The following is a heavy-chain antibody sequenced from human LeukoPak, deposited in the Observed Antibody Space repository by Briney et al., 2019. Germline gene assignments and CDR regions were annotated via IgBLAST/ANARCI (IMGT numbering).Heavy chain of an antibody. CDR3: ARGAIVGANFDY. CDR1: GFTFSDYI. Sequence: GGSLRLSCAASGFTFSDYIINWVRQAPGRGLEWISYISSSGGTIYYADSVKGRFTISRDNAKNTLYLQMNSLRAEDTAVYYCARGAIVGANFDYWGQGTLVTVSS. CDR2: ISSSGGTI. V-gene: IGHV3-48*04. J-gene: IGHJ4*02. D-gene: IGHD1-26*01.